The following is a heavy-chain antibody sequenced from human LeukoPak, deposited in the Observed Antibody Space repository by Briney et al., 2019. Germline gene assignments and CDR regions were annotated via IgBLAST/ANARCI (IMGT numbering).Heavy chain of an antibody. J-gene: IGHJ4*02. CDR3: AREPRWYYYDSASYYFDY. V-gene: IGHV4-59*01. CDR2: IYYSGST. Sequence: SETLSLTCTVSGGSISSYYWSWIRQPPGKGLEWIGYIYYSGSTNYNPSLKSRVTISVDTSKNQFSLKLSSVTAADTAVYYCAREPRWYYYDSASYYFDYWGQGTLVTVSS. D-gene: IGHD3-22*01. CDR1: GGSISSYY.